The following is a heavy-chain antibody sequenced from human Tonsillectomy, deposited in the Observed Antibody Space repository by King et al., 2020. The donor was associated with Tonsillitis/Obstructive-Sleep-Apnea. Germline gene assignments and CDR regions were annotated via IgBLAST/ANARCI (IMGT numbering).Heavy chain of an antibody. J-gene: IGHJ6*03. V-gene: IGHV4-34*01. CDR3: GTNAGDYYYYMDV. CDR1: GGSFRGYY. CDR2: INHSGST. D-gene: IGHD2-2*01. Sequence: QVQLQQWGAGLLKPSETLSLTCGVYGGSFRGYYWSWSRQPPGKGLEWIGEINHSGSTDYNSSLKSRVTISRDTSKNQFSLRLTSVTAADTAVYYCGTNAGDYYYYMDVWGKGTTVTVSS.